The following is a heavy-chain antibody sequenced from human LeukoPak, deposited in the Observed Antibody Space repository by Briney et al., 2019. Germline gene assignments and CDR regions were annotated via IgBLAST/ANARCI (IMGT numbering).Heavy chain of an antibody. CDR1: GDSINNHDW. V-gene: IGHV4/OR15-8*01. Sequence: SETLSLTCCISGDSINNHDWWSWVRQPPGKGLEWIAEIHDGGTPNYNPSLKSRVTTSVDKFKTQFSLNLNSVTAADTAVYYCARGIDTAMVTWEKDYYDSSGYHYFDYWGQGTLVTVSS. CDR2: IHDGGTP. D-gene: IGHD3-22*01. CDR3: ARGIDTAMVTWEKDYYDSSGYHYFDY. J-gene: IGHJ4*02.